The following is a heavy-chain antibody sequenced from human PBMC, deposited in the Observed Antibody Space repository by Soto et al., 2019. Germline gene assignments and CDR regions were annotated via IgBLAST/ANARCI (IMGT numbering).Heavy chain of an antibody. Sequence: PVGSLRLSCAASGFTFSGFAMHWVRQAPGKGLEWVAVISYDGSNKYYADSVKGRFTISRDNSKNTLYVQMNSLRAEDTAVYYCARFKGCSGGSCYSHFDYWGQGTLVNVSS. D-gene: IGHD2-15*01. CDR2: ISYDGSNK. J-gene: IGHJ4*02. CDR1: GFTFSGFA. CDR3: ARFKGCSGGSCYSHFDY. V-gene: IGHV3-30-3*01.